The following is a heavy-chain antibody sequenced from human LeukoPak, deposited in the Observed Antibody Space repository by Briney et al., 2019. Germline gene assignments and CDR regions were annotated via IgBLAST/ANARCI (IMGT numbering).Heavy chain of an antibody. Sequence: APVKVSCKASGGTFISYAISWVRQAPGQGLEWMGGIIPIFGTANYAQKFQGRVTITADESTSTAYMELSSLRSEDTAVYYCARAIVGATKGEYYYYGMDVWGQGTTVTVSS. D-gene: IGHD1-26*01. V-gene: IGHV1-69*13. J-gene: IGHJ6*02. CDR2: IIPIFGTA. CDR3: ARAIVGATKGEYYYYGMDV. CDR1: GGTFISYA.